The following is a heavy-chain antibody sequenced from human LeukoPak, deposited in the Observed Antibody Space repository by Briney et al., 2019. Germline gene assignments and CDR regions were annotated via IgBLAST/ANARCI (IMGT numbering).Heavy chain of an antibody. CDR3: ARWDYGSGSYKWDY. CDR2: IYHSGST. CDR1: GGSISSGGYS. D-gene: IGHD3-10*01. J-gene: IGHJ4*02. V-gene: IGHV4-30-2*01. Sequence: KPSQTLSLTCAVSGGSISSGGYSWSWIRQPPGKGLEWIGEIYHSGSTNYNPSLKSRVTISVDKSKNQFSLKLSSVTAADTAVYYCARWDYGSGSYKWDYWGQGTLVTVSS.